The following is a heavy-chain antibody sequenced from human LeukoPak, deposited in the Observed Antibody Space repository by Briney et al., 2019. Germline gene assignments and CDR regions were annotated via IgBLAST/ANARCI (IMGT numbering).Heavy chain of an antibody. D-gene: IGHD3-22*01. J-gene: IGHJ3*02. Sequence: PGGSLRLSCAASGFTFSSYGMHWVRQAPGKGLEGVAVIWYDGSNKYYVDSVKGRFTISRDNSKNTLYPQMNSLRAEDTAVYYCAKGVYDSSTQPDAFDTWGQGTMVTVSS. CDR2: IWYDGSNK. CDR1: GFTFSSYG. CDR3: AKGVYDSSTQPDAFDT. V-gene: IGHV3-33*06.